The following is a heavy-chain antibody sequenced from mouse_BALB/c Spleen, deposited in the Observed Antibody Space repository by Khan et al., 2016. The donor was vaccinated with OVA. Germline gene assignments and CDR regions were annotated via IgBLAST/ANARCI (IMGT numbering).Heavy chain of an antibody. CDR1: GFSLTNYA. J-gene: IGHJ4*01. Sequence: VELVESGPDLVAPSQSLSITCTVSGFSLTNYAIHWVRQPPGKGLEWLVVIWSDGRTTYNSALKSRLSISKDNSKSQVFLKINSLQTDDTAMYYCARHQFPLSMDSCGQGISVTVSS. V-gene: IGHV2-6-2*01. CDR2: IWSDGRT. CDR3: ARHQFPLSMDS.